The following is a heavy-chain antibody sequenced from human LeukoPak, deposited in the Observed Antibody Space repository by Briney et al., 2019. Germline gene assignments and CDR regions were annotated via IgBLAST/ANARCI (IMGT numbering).Heavy chain of an antibody. D-gene: IGHD4-17*01. CDR3: ARDVVGHDYGDHARFDP. J-gene: IGHJ5*02. CDR2: INSDGSST. V-gene: IGHV3-74*01. Sequence: GGSLRLSCAASGFTFRSYWMHWVRQAPGKGLVWVSRINSDGSSTSYADSVKGRFTISRDNAKNTLYLQMNSLRAEDTAVYYCARDVVGHDYGDHARFDPWGQGTLVTVSS. CDR1: GFTFRSYW.